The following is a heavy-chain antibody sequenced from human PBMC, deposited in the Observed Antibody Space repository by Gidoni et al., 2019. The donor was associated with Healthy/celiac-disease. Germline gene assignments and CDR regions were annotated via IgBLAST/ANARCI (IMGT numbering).Heavy chain of an antibody. V-gene: IGHV3-23*01. D-gene: IGHD5-12*01. CDR3: AKTRRGGYSGYDLGY. CDR2: ISGSGGST. J-gene: IGHJ4*02. Sequence: SAISGSGGSTYYADSVKGRFTISRDNSKNTLYLQMNSLRAEDTAVYYCAKTRRGGYSGYDLGYWGQGTLVTVSS.